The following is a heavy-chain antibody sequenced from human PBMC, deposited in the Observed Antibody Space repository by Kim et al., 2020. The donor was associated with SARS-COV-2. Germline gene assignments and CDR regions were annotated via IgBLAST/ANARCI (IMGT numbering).Heavy chain of an antibody. D-gene: IGHD3-22*01. V-gene: IGHV3-30*18. J-gene: IGHJ6*02. CDR1: GFTFSSYG. CDR2: ISYDGSNK. CDR3: AKDPNYYDSSGYYLPSYYYYGMDV. Sequence: GGSLRLSCAASGFTFSSYGMHWVRQAPGKGLEWVAVISYDGSNKYYADSVKGRFTISRDNSKNTLYLQMNSLRAEDTAVYYCAKDPNYYDSSGYYLPSYYYYGMDVWGQGTTVTVSS.